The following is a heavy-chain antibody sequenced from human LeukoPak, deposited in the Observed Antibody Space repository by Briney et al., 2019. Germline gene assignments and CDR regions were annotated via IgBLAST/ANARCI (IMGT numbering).Heavy chain of an antibody. CDR1: GLTFTSNT. CDR2: ISSSGSST. CDR3: LKPYDY. J-gene: IGHJ4*02. Sequence: GGSLRLSCSVSGLTFTSNTMHWVRQAPGRGLEYVSAISSSGSSTYYADTVKGRFTISRDNSKSTLYLQMSSLRAEDTAVYYCLKPYDYWGRGTLVTVSS. V-gene: IGHV3-64D*06.